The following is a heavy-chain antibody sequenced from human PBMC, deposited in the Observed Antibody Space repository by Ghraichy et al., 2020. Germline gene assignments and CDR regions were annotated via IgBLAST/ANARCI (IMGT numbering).Heavy chain of an antibody. V-gene: IGHV3-15*01. D-gene: IGHD5-24*01. J-gene: IGHJ4*02. CDR2: IKSKTDGGTT. CDR3: TTGRDGYIDYFDY. CDR1: GFTFSNAW. Sequence: LSLTCAASGFTFSNAWMSWVRQAPGKGLEWVGRIKSKTDGGTTDYAAPVKGRFTISRDDSKNTLYLQMNSLKTEDTVVYYCTTGRDGYIDYFDYWGQATLVTVSS.